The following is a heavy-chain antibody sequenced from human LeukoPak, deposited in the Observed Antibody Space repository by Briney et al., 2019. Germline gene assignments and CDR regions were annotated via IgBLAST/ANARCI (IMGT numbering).Heavy chain of an antibody. J-gene: IGHJ5*02. CDR3: ARAATVRSVIVVARRGRWFDP. D-gene: IGHD3-22*01. CDR1: GGSFSGYY. V-gene: IGHV4-34*01. Sequence: SETLSLTCAVYGGSFSGYYWSWIRQSPGKGLEWIGEINHSGSNNYNPSLKSRVTISVDTSKNQFSLKLISVTAADTAVYYCARAATVRSVIVVARRGRWFDPWGQGTLVTVSS. CDR2: INHSGSN.